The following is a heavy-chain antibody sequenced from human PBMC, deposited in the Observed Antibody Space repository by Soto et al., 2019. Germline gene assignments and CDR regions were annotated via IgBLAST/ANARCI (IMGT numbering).Heavy chain of an antibody. V-gene: IGHV1-69*01. D-gene: IGHD2-21*01. J-gene: IGHJ4*02. CDR2: IIPKLGSA. Sequence: QVQLVQSGAEVKEPGSSVKVSCKASGGGNLIDYLTTWVRRAPGQGREWMGGIIPKLGSANYAQNFQGRVRVTSDEYTNTVYMELSSLTSDATAVYNCELGGDGYNFAAVYCGQGTPVTVSS. CDR3: ELGGDGYNFAAVY. CDR1: GGGNLIDYL.